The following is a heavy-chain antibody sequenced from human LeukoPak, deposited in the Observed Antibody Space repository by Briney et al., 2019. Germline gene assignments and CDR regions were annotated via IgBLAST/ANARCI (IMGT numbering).Heavy chain of an antibody. V-gene: IGHV3-23*01. CDR3: AKDRIGYSSSSYNY. CDR1: GFTFSSYA. CDR2: ISGSGGST. J-gene: IGHJ4*02. Sequence: GGSLRLSCAASGFTFSSYAMSWVRQAPGKGLEWVSAISGSGGSTYYADSVKGRFTISRDNSKNTLYLQMTSLRAEDTAVYYCAKDRIGYSSSSYNYWGQGTLVTVSS. D-gene: IGHD6-6*01.